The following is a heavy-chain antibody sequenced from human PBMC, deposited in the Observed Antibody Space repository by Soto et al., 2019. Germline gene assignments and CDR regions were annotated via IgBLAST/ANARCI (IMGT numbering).Heavy chain of an antibody. Sequence: EVQLVQSGAEVKKPGESLKISCKGSGYSFTSYWIGWVRQMPGKGLEWMGIIYPGDSDTRYSPSFQGQVTISADKSISTAYLQWSSLKASDTAMYYCARPRAQLKDGYRYLGPYDAFDIWGQGTMVTVSS. CDR3: ARPRAQLKDGYRYLGPYDAFDI. D-gene: IGHD5-12*01. V-gene: IGHV5-51*01. CDR1: GYSFTSYW. J-gene: IGHJ3*02. CDR2: IYPGDSDT.